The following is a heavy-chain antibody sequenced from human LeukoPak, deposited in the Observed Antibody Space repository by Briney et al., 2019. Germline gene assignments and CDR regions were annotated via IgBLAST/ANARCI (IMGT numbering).Heavy chain of an antibody. Sequence: ASVKVSCKASGYTFTGYYMHWVRQAPGQGLEWMGWINPNSGGTNYAQKFQGRVTMTRDTSISTAYMELSRLRSDDTAVYYCASSLHTIFGVVITHRFDYWGQGTLVTVSS. CDR1: GYTFTGYY. V-gene: IGHV1-2*02. J-gene: IGHJ4*02. CDR2: INPNSGGT. CDR3: ASSLHTIFGVVITHRFDY. D-gene: IGHD3-3*01.